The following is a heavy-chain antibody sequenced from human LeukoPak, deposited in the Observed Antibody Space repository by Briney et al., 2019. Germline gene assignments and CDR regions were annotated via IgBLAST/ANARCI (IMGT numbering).Heavy chain of an antibody. V-gene: IGHV4-4*07. Sequence: PSETLSLTCTVSGGSISSYYWSWIRQPAGRGLEGIGRIYTSGSTNYNPSLKSRVTMSVDTSKNQFSLKLSSVTAADTAVYYCARDLAYGSGMGYFDYWGQGTLVTVSS. D-gene: IGHD3-10*01. J-gene: IGHJ4*02. CDR2: IYTSGST. CDR3: ARDLAYGSGMGYFDY. CDR1: GGSISSYY.